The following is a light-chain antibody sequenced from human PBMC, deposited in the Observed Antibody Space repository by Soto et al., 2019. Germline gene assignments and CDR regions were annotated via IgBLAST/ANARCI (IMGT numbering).Light chain of an antibody. CDR2: AAS. V-gene: IGKV1-39*01. J-gene: IGKJ5*01. CDR3: QQSYSIPFT. CDR1: QSHSTY. Sequence: NQKTPPPSSLSASVGARVTITCRASQSHSTYLYWYQQKPGKAPKLLIYAASSLQSGVPSRFSGSGSGTDFTLTISSLQPEDFATYHCQQSYSIPFTFGQGTRLEIK.